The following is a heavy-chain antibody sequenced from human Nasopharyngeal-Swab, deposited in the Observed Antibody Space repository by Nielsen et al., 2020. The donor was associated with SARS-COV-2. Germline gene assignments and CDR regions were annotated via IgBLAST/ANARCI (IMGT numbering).Heavy chain of an antibody. D-gene: IGHD3-3*01. Sequence: SETLSLTCTVSGGSISSSSYYWGWIRQPPGKGLEWIGSIYYSGSTYYNPSLKSRVTISVDTSKNQFSLTLSSVTAADTAVYYCFGMEWLRGPFDYWGQGTLVTVSS. CDR1: GGSISSSSYY. J-gene: IGHJ4*02. V-gene: IGHV4-39*01. CDR3: FGMEWLRGPFDY. CDR2: IYYSGST.